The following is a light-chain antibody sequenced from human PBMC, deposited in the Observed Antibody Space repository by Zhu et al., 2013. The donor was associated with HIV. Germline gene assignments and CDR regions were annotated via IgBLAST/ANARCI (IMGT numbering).Light chain of an antibody. Sequence: EIVLTQSPGTLSLSPGERATLSCRASQSLRSNYLAWYQQKAGQAPRLLIYRASTRATGVPARFSGSGSGTDFTLTISSLEPEDFAVYYCQQRSNLAVFTFGPGTKVDIK. CDR2: RAS. CDR1: QSLRSNY. CDR3: QQRSNLAVFT. V-gene: IGKV3D-20*02. J-gene: IGKJ3*01.